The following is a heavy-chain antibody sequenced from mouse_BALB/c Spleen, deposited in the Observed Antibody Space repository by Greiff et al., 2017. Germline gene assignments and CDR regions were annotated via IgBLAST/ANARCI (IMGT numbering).Heavy chain of an antibody. D-gene: IGHD2-14*01. Sequence: EVQLQESGGGLVKPGGSLKLSCAASGFTFSSYAMSWVRQSPEKRLEWVAEISSGGSYTYYPDTVTGRFTISRDNAKNTLYLEMSSLRSEDTAMYYCARGGYDEGAWFAYWGQGTLVTVSA. CDR1: GFTFSSYA. J-gene: IGHJ3*01. CDR2: ISSGGSYT. CDR3: ARGGYDEGAWFAY. V-gene: IGHV5-9-4*01.